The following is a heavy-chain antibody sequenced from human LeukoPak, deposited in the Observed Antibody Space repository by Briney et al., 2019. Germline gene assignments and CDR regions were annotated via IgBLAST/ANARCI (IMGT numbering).Heavy chain of an antibody. Sequence: SETLSLTCAVSGGSISSSNWWTWVRQPPGKGLEWIGELYHSGSTNYNPSLKSRVTISVDKSKNQFSLKLSSVTAADTAVYYCALQYDSSGTFDYWGQGTLVTVSS. CDR3: ALQYDSSGTFDY. CDR2: LYHSGST. D-gene: IGHD3-22*01. V-gene: IGHV4-4*02. CDR1: GGSISSSNW. J-gene: IGHJ4*02.